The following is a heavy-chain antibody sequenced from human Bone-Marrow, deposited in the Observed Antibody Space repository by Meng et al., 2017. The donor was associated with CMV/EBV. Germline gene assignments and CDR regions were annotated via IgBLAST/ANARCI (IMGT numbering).Heavy chain of an antibody. J-gene: IGHJ4*02. D-gene: IGHD6-13*01. V-gene: IGHV4-59*01. CDR3: ARGGRYCYSWYGFYGF. Sequence: SETLSLTCTVSGGSIRSYYWSWIRQPPGKGLEWIGYFYNSGITNYNPSLKSRVTISVDTSKNQFSLRLSPVTAADTDVYYCARGGRYCYSWYGFYGFWGPGTLVTVSS. CDR2: FYNSGIT. CDR1: GGSIRSYY.